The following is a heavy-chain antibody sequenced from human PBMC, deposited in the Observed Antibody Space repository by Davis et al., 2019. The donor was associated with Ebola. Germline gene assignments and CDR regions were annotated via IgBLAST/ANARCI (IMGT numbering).Heavy chain of an antibody. D-gene: IGHD6-19*01. CDR2: ISAYKGYT. V-gene: IGHV1-18*04. J-gene: IGHJ4*02. Sequence: ASVKVSCKASGYTFTSYGINWVRQAPGQGLEWMGWISAYKGYTNYAQKLQGRVTRTTDTSTTTAYMELRNLRSDDTAVYYCARDNIQWLAFDYWGQGTLVTVSS. CDR1: GYTFTSYG. CDR3: ARDNIQWLAFDY.